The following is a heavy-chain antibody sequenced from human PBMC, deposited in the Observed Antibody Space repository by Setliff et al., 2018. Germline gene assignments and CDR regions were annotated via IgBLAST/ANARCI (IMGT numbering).Heavy chain of an antibody. J-gene: IGHJ4*02. V-gene: IGHV4-59*01. CDR1: GDSMSGAS. D-gene: IGHD2-15*01. CDR2: VFPNGAA. CDR3: AKGGTYRYFDY. Sequence: LSLTCTVSGDSMSGASIWAWIRLPPGRGLEFMGYVFPNGAAKYDPSLKSRLAISVDTSKNQFSLKLPSVTAADTAVYYCAKGGTYRYFDYWGQGALVTVSS.